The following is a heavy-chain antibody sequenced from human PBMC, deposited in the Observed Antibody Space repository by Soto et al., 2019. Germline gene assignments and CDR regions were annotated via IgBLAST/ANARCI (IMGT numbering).Heavy chain of an antibody. Sequence: GVSLRLSCAASGFTFSSYAMSWVRQAPGEGLEWVSSITGSGDATYYADSVKGRFTISRDNSKSTLYLQMNTLSAEDTAVYYCAKGASSWFGYWGQGTLVTVSS. D-gene: IGHD6-13*01. J-gene: IGHJ4*02. V-gene: IGHV3-23*01. CDR2: ITGSGDAT. CDR3: AKGASSWFGY. CDR1: GFTFSSYA.